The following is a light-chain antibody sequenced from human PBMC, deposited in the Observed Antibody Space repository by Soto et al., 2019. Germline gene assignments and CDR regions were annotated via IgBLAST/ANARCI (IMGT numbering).Light chain of an antibody. CDR1: QSVSGN. Sequence: EIVMTQSPATLSVSPGERATLSCRASQSVSGNLAWSQQKPGQPPRLLIYGASTRATGIPARFSGSGSETEFTLTISSLQSEDFAVYYCQQYNNWTLTFGGGTKVEIK. J-gene: IGKJ4*01. CDR3: QQYNNWTLT. V-gene: IGKV3-15*01. CDR2: GAS.